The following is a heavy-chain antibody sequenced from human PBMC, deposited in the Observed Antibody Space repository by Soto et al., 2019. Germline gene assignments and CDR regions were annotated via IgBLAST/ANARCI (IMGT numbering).Heavy chain of an antibody. J-gene: IGHJ5*02. CDR3: ASGRGYSYGLDP. CDR1: GDSISSNNNY. Sequence: QVQLQESGPGLVKPSQTLSLTCTVSGDSISSNNNYWSWIRQPPGEGLEWIGFISYSGTTSYSPSLKGPVAQSPDTSKNQSSLSLSSVTAADTAVYSCASGRGYSYGLDPWGQGTLVTVSS. V-gene: IGHV4-30-4*01. CDR2: ISYSGTT. D-gene: IGHD5-18*01.